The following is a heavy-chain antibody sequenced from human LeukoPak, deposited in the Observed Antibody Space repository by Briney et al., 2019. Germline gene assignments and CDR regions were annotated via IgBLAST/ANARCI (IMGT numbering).Heavy chain of an antibody. J-gene: IGHJ4*02. D-gene: IGHD3-22*01. Sequence: PGGSLRLSCAASGFTFSSYSMNWVRQAPGKGLEWVSSIRSSSSYIYYADSVKGRFTISRDNAKNSLYLQMNSLRAEDTAVYYCASAYYYDSSRVDYWGQGTLVTVSS. CDR3: ASAYYYDSSRVDY. CDR1: GFTFSSYS. V-gene: IGHV3-21*01. CDR2: IRSSSSYI.